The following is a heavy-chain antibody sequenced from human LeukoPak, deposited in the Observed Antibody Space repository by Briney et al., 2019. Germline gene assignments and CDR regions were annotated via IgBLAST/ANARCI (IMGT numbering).Heavy chain of an antibody. CDR3: ALGLVTDY. J-gene: IGHJ4*02. CDR1: GFTFSSYA. CDR2: ISSNGGST. V-gene: IGHV3-64*04. Sequence: PGGSLRLSCSASGFTFSSYAMHWVRQAPGKGLGYVSAISSNGGSTYYADSVKGRFTISRDNSKNTLYLQMNSLRVEDTAVYYCALGLVTDYWGQGTLVTVSS. D-gene: IGHD3-9*01.